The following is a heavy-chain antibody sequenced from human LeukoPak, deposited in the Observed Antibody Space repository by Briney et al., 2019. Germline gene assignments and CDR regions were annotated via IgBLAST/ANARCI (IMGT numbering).Heavy chain of an antibody. CDR3: ARTDKGELRFLELAFDI. CDR1: GGSISSGDYY. D-gene: IGHD3-3*01. CDR2: IYYSGST. J-gene: IGHJ3*02. Sequence: SQTLSLTCTVPGGSISSGDYYWSWIRQPPGKGLEWIGYIYYSGSTYYNPSLKSRVTISVDTSKNQFSLKLSSVTAADTAVYYCARTDKGELRFLELAFDIWGQGTMVTVSS. V-gene: IGHV4-30-4*01.